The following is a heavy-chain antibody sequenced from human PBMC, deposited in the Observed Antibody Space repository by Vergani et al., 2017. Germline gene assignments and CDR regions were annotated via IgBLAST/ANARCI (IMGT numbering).Heavy chain of an antibody. Sequence: EVQLVESGGGLVQPGGSLRLSCAASGFTFSSFSMNWVRQAPGKGLEWISYISTSSGTIYYADSVKGRFTISRDNAKNSLYLQMNRLRAEDMAVYYCARETYCRGGSCYSAWGQGTLVTVSS. CDR3: ARETYCRGGSCYSA. CDR2: ISTSSGTI. CDR1: GFTFSSFS. J-gene: IGHJ4*02. V-gene: IGHV3-48*04. D-gene: IGHD2-15*01.